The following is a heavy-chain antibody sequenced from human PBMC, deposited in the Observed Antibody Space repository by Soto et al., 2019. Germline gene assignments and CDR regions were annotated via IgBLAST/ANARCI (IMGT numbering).Heavy chain of an antibody. CDR1: GGSISSGGFS. V-gene: IGHV4-30-2*01. D-gene: IGHD6-6*01. CDR2: IYHSGST. CDR3: AGGIAARPLGY. Sequence: SETLSLTCAGSGGSISSGGFSWSWIRQPPGKGLELIGYIYHSGSTYYNPSLKSRVTISVDRSKNQFSLKLSSVTGADTAVYYCAGGIAARPLGYWGQGTLVNVSS. J-gene: IGHJ4*02.